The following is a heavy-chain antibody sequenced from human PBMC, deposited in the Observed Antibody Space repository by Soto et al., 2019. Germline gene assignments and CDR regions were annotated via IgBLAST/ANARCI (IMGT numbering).Heavy chain of an antibody. CDR1: GYSISSSNW. CDR3: ARREIQGPIDY. D-gene: IGHD1-26*01. CDR2: IYYSGTT. J-gene: IGHJ4*02. Sequence: QVQLQESGPGLVKPSDTLSLTCAVSGYSISSSNWWGWIRQPPGKGLEWIGYIYYSGTTYYNPSLKSRVTMSVDTSKNQFSRQLTSVTAVDTAVYYCARREIQGPIDYWGQGTLVTVSS. V-gene: IGHV4-28*01.